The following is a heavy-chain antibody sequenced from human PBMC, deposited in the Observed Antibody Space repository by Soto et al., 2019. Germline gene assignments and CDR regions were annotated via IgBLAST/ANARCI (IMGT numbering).Heavy chain of an antibody. Sequence: QVQLVESGGGVVQPGRSLRLSCAASGFTFSNNGMHWVRQAPGKGLEWVAVIWYDGINKYYADSVKGRFIISRDNSKNTVYLQMNSLRAEDTAVYYCARDLVQMVDGLEVWGQGTTVTVSS. V-gene: IGHV3-33*01. CDR1: GFTFSNNG. CDR2: IWYDGINK. CDR3: ARDLVQMVDGLEV. J-gene: IGHJ6*02. D-gene: IGHD2-15*01.